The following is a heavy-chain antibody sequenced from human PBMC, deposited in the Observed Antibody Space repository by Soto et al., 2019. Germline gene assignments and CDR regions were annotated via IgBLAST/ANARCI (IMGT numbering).Heavy chain of an antibody. CDR3: ARSGGCGGDCSLLYYYSGMDV. CDR2: ISGSGGNT. Sequence: GGSLRLSCAASGFTFSSYAMSWVRQAPGKGLEWVSTISGSGGNTYYADAVKGRFTVSRDNSKNTLYLQMNSLRAEDTAMYYCARSGGCGGDCSLLYYYSGMDVWGQGTTVPVSS. V-gene: IGHV3-23*01. CDR1: GFTFSSYA. J-gene: IGHJ6*02. D-gene: IGHD2-21*02.